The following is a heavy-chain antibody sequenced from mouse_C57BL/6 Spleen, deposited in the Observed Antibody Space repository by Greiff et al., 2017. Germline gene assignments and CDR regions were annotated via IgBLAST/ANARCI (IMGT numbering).Heavy chain of an antibody. J-gene: IGHJ4*01. Sequence: VQLQQSGAELVKPGASVKISCKSSGYAFSSYWMNGVKQRPGKGLEWIGQIYPGDGDTNYNGKFKGKATLTADKSSSTAYMQLSSLTSEDSAVYFCARSAYAMDYWGQGTSVTVSS. CDR1: GYAFSSYW. CDR3: ARSAYAMDY. V-gene: IGHV1-80*01. CDR2: IYPGDGDT.